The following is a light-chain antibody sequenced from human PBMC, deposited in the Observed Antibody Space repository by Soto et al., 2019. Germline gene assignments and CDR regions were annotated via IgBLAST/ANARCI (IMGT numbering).Light chain of an antibody. Sequence: EIVMTQSPATLSVSAGERATLSFRASQSVSSNLAWYQQQPGQAPRLLIYGASTRATGIPARFSGSGSGTEFTLTISSLQSEDFAVYYCQQYNNWLRTFGQGTKVDIK. CDR1: QSVSSN. CDR2: GAS. V-gene: IGKV3-15*01. J-gene: IGKJ1*01. CDR3: QQYNNWLRT.